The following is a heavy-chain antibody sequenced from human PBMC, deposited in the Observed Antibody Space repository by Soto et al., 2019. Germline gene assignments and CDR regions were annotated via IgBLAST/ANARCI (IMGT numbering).Heavy chain of an antibody. CDR3: AWKSYYDILTGRTYYYYYMDV. V-gene: IGHV3-64*04. J-gene: IGHJ6*03. CDR2: ISSNGGSI. D-gene: IGHD3-9*01. CDR1: GFTFSSYA. Sequence: GGSLRLSCSASGFTFSSYAMHWVRQAPGKGLENVSAISSNGGSIYDADSVKGRFTISRDNSKNTLYLQMNSLRAEDTAVYYCAWKSYYDILTGRTYYYYYMDVWGKGTTVTVSS.